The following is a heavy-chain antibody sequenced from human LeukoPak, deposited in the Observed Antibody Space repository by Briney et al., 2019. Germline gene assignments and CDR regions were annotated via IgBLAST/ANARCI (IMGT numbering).Heavy chain of an antibody. CDR1: NGSITPYY. CDR2: IYYSGST. D-gene: IGHD3-16*01. V-gene: IGHV4-59*01. CDR3: ARETSQKGAHYMDV. J-gene: IGHJ6*03. Sequence: VKPSETLSLTCTVSNGSITPYYWSWIRPPPGKGLEWIGYIYYSGSTNYKSSLKSRVTISVDTSKNQFSLKLSSVTAADTAVYYCARETSQKGAHYMDVWGKGTTVTISS.